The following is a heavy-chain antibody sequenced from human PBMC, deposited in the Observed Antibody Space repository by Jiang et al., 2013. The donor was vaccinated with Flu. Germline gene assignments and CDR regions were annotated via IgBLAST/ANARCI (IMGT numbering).Heavy chain of an antibody. V-gene: IGHV3-21*01. CDR2: ISSSSSYI. CDR1: FSSYS. J-gene: IGHJ4*02. D-gene: IGHD6-6*01. Sequence: FSSYSMNWVRQAPGKGLEWVSSISSSSSYIYYADSVKGRFTISRDNAKNSLYLQMNSLRAEDTAVYYCARVLGPAARPFDYWGQGTLVTVSS. CDR3: ARVLGPAARPFDY.